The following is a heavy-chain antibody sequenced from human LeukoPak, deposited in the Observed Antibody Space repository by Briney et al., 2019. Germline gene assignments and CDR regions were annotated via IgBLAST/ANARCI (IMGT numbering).Heavy chain of an antibody. Sequence: GGSLRLSCAASGFTFSSYAMHWVRQAPGKGLEWVAVISYDGSNKYYADSVKGRFTISRDNSKNTLYLQMNSLRAEDTAVYYCARGALDYALAWGQGTLVTVSS. CDR2: ISYDGSNK. D-gene: IGHD4-17*01. CDR3: ARGALDYALA. V-gene: IGHV3-30-3*01. J-gene: IGHJ5*02. CDR1: GFTFSSYA.